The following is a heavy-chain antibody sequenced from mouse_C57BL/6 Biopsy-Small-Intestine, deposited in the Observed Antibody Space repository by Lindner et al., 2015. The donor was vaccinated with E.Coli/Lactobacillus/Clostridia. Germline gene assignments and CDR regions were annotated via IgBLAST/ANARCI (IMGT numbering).Heavy chain of an antibody. J-gene: IGHJ2*01. CDR3: ARDGPDYGNYINFDY. CDR2: ISPSNGKT. Sequence: SVKVSCKTSGYTFTSHGITWVRQAPGQGLEWMAWISPSNGKTNILPKFRGRVTMTTDTSTSTVYMELRSLTSDDTAIYYCARDGPDYGNYINFDYWGQGTLITVSS. CDR1: GYTFTSHG. V-gene: IGHV1S126*01. D-gene: IGHD2-1*01.